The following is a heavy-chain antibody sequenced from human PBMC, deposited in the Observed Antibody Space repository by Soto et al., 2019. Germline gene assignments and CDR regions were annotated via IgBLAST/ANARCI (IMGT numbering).Heavy chain of an antibody. CDR1: GGSIGSTTYY. Sequence: QLQLQESGPGLVKPSETLSLTCTVSGGSIGSTTYYWGWIRQPPGKGLEWIGDIYYSGSTYYNPSLKSRVTISVDTSKNQFSLKLSSVTAADTAVYYCARRSGGSYVTLAYWGQGILVTVSS. CDR3: ARRSGGSYVTLAY. D-gene: IGHD3-10*01. V-gene: IGHV4-39*01. J-gene: IGHJ4*02. CDR2: IYYSGST.